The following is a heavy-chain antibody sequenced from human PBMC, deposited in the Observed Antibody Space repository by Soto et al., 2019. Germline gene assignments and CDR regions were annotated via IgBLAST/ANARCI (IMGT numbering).Heavy chain of an antibody. CDR2: IYYSGST. Sequence: SETLSLTCTVSGGSISSYYWSWIRQPPGKGLEWIGYIYYSGSTNYNPSLKSRVTISVDTSKNQFSLKLSSVTAADTAVYYCASGEPMNDYDFWSGPDIPLGYYMDVWGKGTTVTVSS. CDR3: ASGEPMNDYDFWSGPDIPLGYYMDV. CDR1: GGSISSYY. D-gene: IGHD3-3*01. J-gene: IGHJ6*03. V-gene: IGHV4-59*01.